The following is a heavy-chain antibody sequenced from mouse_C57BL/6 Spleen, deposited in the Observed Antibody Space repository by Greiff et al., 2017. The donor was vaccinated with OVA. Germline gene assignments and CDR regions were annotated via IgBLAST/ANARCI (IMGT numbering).Heavy chain of an antibody. V-gene: IGHV1-72*01. CDR3: ARYYYGSSAWFAY. CDR1: GYTFTSYW. D-gene: IGHD1-1*01. J-gene: IGHJ3*01. CDR2: IDPTSGGT. Sequence: QVHVKQPGAELVKPGASVKLSCKASGYTFTSYWMHWVKQRPGRGLEWIGRIDPTSGGTKYNEKFKSKATLTVDKPSSTAYMQLSSLTSEDSAVYYCARYYYGSSAWFAYWGQGTLVTVSA.